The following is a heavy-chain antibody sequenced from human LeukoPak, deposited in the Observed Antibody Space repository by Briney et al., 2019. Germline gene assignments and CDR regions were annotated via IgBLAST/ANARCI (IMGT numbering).Heavy chain of an antibody. CDR3: ARDRRGTVTRYYFDC. CDR1: GGSISSGGYY. Sequence: SETLSLTCTVSGGSISSGGYYWSWLRQHPGKGLEWLGSIYHSGNTYYSPSLKSRVTISVDTSKSQFSLKLSSVTAADTAVYYCARDRRGTVTRYYFDCWGQGTLVTVSS. D-gene: IGHD4-17*01. CDR2: IYHSGNT. J-gene: IGHJ4*02. V-gene: IGHV4-31*03.